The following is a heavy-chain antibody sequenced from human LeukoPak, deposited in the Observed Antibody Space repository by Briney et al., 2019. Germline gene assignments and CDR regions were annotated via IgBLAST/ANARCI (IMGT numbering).Heavy chain of an antibody. CDR2: INHSGST. Sequence: SETLSLTCAVYGGSFSGYYWSWIRQPPGKGLEWIGEINHSGSTNYNPSLKSRVTISVDTSKNQFSLKLNSVTAADTAVYYCARVQNSGYSVAGSDIWGQGTMVTVSS. V-gene: IGHV4-34*01. CDR3: ARVQNSGYSVAGSDI. CDR1: GGSFSGYY. D-gene: IGHD5/OR15-5a*01. J-gene: IGHJ3*02.